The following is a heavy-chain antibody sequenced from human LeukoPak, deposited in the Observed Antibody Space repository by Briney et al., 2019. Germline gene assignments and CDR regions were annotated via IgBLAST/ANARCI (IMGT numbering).Heavy chain of an antibody. CDR1: GFTFSSYA. Sequence: PGGSLRLSCAASGFTFSSYAMSWIRQAPGKGLEWVSAISGSGGSTYYADSVKGRFTISRDNSKNTLYLQMNSLRAEDTAVYYCAKARYSSGWYSYWGQGTLVTVSS. V-gene: IGHV3-23*01. D-gene: IGHD6-19*01. J-gene: IGHJ4*02. CDR2: ISGSGGST. CDR3: AKARYSSGWYSY.